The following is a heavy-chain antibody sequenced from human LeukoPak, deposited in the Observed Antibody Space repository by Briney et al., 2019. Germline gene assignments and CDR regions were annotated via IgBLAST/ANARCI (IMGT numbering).Heavy chain of an antibody. CDR2: IIPIFGLA. CDR1: GCTFNSYA. CDR3: AINLRDGGDYFDY. J-gene: IGHJ4*02. D-gene: IGHD5-24*01. V-gene: IGHV1-69*04. Sequence: SVPVSRMSCGCTFNSYAIRWVRQAPGQGLEWMGRIIPIFGLANFAQKFQGRVTITADKSTSTAYMELSSLKSEDTALYYCAINLRDGGDYFDYWGQGTLFTVSS.